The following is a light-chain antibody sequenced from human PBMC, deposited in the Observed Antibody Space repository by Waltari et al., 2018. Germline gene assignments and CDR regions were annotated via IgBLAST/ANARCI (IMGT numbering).Light chain of an antibody. V-gene: IGLV3-1*01. CDR1: NLGEKY. CDR3: QAWDSSTAV. Sequence: SYELTQPPSVSVSPGQTASITCSGDNLGEKYACWYQQKPGQSPVLFISQDNKRPSGISELFSCSNSGNTATLTISGTQAMDEADYYCQAWDSSTAVFGGGTRLTVL. J-gene: IGLJ3*02. CDR2: QDN.